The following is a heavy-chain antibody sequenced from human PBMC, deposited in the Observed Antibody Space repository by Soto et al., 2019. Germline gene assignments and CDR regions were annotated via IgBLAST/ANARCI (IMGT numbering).Heavy chain of an antibody. CDR1: GYPVTAYY. CDR3: ARGGGVGVAGSAAFDM. D-gene: IGHD3-3*01. Sequence: QLHLVQSGAVVKKPGASVTVSCSASGYPVTAYYMHWVRQAPGRGLEWMGGINPATGAAKYTQTCQGGLTRTRVPSTSPGFMELTGLTSEDTTVFYCARGGGVGVAGSAAFDMWGQGTVVTVSS. V-gene: IGHV1-2*02. J-gene: IGHJ3*02. CDR2: INPATGAA.